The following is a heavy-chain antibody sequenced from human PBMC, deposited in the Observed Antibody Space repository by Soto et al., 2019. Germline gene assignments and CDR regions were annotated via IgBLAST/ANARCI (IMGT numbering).Heavy chain of an antibody. J-gene: IGHJ5*02. CDR1: GFTFSSYA. D-gene: IGHD5-12*01. CDR2: ISYDGSNK. CDR3: ARADYWPGVGWCWFDP. Sequence: GGSLRLSCAASGFTFSSYAMHWVRQAPGKGLEWVAVISYDGSNKYYADSVKGRFTISRDNSKNTLYLQMNSLRAEDTAVYYCARADYWPGVGWCWFDPWGQGTLVTVSS. V-gene: IGHV3-30-3*01.